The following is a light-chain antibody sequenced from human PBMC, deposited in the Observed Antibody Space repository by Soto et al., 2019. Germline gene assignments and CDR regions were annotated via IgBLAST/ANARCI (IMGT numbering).Light chain of an antibody. J-gene: IGLJ3*02. CDR1: SGYSTYG. CDR2: LNSDGSH. V-gene: IGLV4-69*01. CDR3: QMWGTGIWV. Sequence: QPVLTQSPSASASLGASVKLTCTLSSGYSTYGIAWHQQQPEKGPRFLMKLNSDGSHNKGDGIPDRFSGSSSGAERYLTISILQLEDEADYYCQMWGTGIWVFGGGTKVTVL.